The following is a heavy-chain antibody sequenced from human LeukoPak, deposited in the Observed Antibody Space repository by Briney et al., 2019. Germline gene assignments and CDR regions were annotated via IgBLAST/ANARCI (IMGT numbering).Heavy chain of an antibody. CDR2: IYTSGST. D-gene: IGHD3-9*01. Sequence: SETLSFTCTVSGGSISSGSSYWSWIRQPAGKGLEWIGRIYTSGSTNYNPSLKSRVTISVDTSKNQFSLKLSSVTAADTAVYYCAREEDYDLLTGYYDAFDIWGQGTMVTVSS. CDR3: AREEDYDLLTGYYDAFDI. CDR1: GGSISSGSSY. J-gene: IGHJ3*02. V-gene: IGHV4-61*02.